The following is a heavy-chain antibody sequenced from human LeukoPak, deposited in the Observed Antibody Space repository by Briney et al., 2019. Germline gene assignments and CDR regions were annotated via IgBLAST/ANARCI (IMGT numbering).Heavy chain of an antibody. J-gene: IGHJ3*02. D-gene: IGHD3-10*01. CDR3: AREVILWFGDLSGWDAFDI. CDR1: GFTFSGSA. CDR2: IRSKANSYAT. V-gene: IGHV3-73*01. Sequence: GGSLKLSCAASGFTFSGSAMHWVRQASGKGLEWVGRIRSKANSYATAYAASVKGRFTISRDDSKNTAYLQMNSLKTEDTAVYYCAREVILWFGDLSGWDAFDIWGHGTMVTVSS.